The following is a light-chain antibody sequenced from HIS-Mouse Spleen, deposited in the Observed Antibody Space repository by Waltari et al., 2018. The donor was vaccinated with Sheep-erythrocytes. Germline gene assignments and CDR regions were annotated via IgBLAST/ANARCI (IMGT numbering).Light chain of an antibody. Sequence: SYELTQPPSVSVSPGQTASITCSGDKLGEKYACWYQQKPGQSPVLVIYQDNKRSSGIPERFSGSNSGNTATLTISWTQAMDEADYYCQAWDSSLYVFGTGTKVTVL. CDR2: QDN. CDR1: KLGEKY. V-gene: IGLV3-1*01. J-gene: IGLJ1*01. CDR3: QAWDSSLYV.